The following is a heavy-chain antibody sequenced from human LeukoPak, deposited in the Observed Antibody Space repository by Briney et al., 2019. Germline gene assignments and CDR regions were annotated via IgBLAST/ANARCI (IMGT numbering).Heavy chain of an antibody. CDR1: GYTFTIYG. D-gene: IGHD3-9*01. CDR2: ISAYNGNA. Sequence: GASVKVSFKASGYTFTIYGISWVRQAPGQGVEWMGWISAYNGNANYAQNLQGRVTMTTDTSTSTAYMELRSLRSDDTAVYYCVRYFDWPRPFDYWGQGTLVTVSS. CDR3: VRYFDWPRPFDY. J-gene: IGHJ4*02. V-gene: IGHV1-18*04.